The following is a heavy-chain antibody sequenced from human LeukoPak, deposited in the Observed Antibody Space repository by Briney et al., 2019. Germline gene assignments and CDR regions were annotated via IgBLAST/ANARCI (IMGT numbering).Heavy chain of an antibody. CDR2: INHSGST. J-gene: IGHJ6*03. V-gene: IGHV4-34*01. Sequence: SETLSLTCAVYGGSFSGYYWSWIRQPPGKGLEWIGEINHSGSTNYNPSLKSRVTISVDTSKNQFSLKLSSVTAADTAVYYCAGHSGAHRYYYYMDVWGKGTTVTISS. CDR3: AGHSGAHRYYYYMDV. D-gene: IGHD1-26*01. CDR1: GGSFSGYY.